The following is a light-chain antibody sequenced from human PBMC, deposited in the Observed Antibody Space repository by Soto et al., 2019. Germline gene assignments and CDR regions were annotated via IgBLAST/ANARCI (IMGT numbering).Light chain of an antibody. Sequence: EIVLTQSPGTLSSSPGERATLSCRASQSVRNNFLAWYQQKPGQPPRLLLYTASNRPTGIPDRFSGSGSGTAFTLSISRLEPEDFAVYYCHQYGSSPYSFGQGTKVDIK. J-gene: IGKJ2*01. CDR3: HQYGSSPYS. V-gene: IGKV3-20*01. CDR2: TAS. CDR1: QSVRNNF.